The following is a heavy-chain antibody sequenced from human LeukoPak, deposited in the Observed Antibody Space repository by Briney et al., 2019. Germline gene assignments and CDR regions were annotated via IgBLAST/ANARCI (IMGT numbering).Heavy chain of an antibody. CDR3: AKEPATRWLATFDY. CDR2: VRGSGGGT. J-gene: IGHJ4*02. D-gene: IGHD6-19*01. CDR1: GFTYSSCA. Sequence: GGSLRLSCAASGFTYSSCAMSWVRQAPGKGLEWVSTVRGSGGGTYYADSVKGRFTISRDNSKNTLYLQMNSLRAEDTAVYYCAKEPATRWLATFDYWGQGTLVTVSS. V-gene: IGHV3-23*01.